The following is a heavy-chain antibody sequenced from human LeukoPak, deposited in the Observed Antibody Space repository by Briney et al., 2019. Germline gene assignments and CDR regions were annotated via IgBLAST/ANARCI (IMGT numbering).Heavy chain of an antibody. J-gene: IGHJ4*02. CDR1: GFTFSNYW. V-gene: IGHV3-74*01. D-gene: IGHD3-22*01. CDR3: ARPMISVMSLGADF. Sequence: GGSLTLSCAVSGFTFSNYWMHWVRQAPGEGLVWVSCISSDGSSTNYADSVKGRFSISRDNAKNTLYLHMNSLRAEDTALYYCARPMISVMSLGADFWGQGSLVTVSS. CDR2: ISSDGSST.